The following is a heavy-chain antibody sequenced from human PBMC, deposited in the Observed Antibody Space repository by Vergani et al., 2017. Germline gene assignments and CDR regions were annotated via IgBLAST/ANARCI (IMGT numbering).Heavy chain of an antibody. D-gene: IGHD6-13*01. CDR2: INSDGSRT. V-gene: IGHV3-74*01. J-gene: IGHJ4*02. CDR3: ARGIAAAGTVFPY. Sequence: EVQLVESGGGLVQPGGSLRLSCAASGFTFSSYWMHWVRQAPGKGLVWVSRINSDGSRTSYADSVKGRFTISRDNAKNTLYLQMNSLRAEDTAVYYCARGIAAAGTVFPYWGQGTLVTVSS. CDR1: GFTFSSYW.